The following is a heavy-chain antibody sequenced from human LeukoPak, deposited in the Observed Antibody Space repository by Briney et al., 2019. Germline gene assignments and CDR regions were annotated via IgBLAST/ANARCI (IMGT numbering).Heavy chain of an antibody. V-gene: IGHV1-69*06. CDR3: ARGYGSGHGYSAFDI. CDR1: GGTFSSYA. J-gene: IGHJ3*02. CDR2: IIPIFGTA. D-gene: IGHD3-10*01. Sequence: SVKVSCKASGGTFSSYAISWVRQAPGQGLEWMGGIIPIFGTANYAQRFQGRVTITADKSTSTAYMELSSLRSEDTAVYYCARGYGSGHGYSAFDIWGQGTMVTVSS.